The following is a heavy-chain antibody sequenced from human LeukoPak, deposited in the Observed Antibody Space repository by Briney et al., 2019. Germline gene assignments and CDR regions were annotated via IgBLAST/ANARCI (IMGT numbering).Heavy chain of an antibody. CDR2: IYTSGST. CDR3: ARTGEYSGSGPSWAFGI. CDR1: GGSISSYY. J-gene: IGHJ3*02. V-gene: IGHV4-4*09. Sequence: PSETLSLTCTVSGGSISSYYWSWIRQPPGKGLEWIGYIYTSGSTNYNPSLKSRVTISVDTSKNQFSLKLSSVTAADTAVYFCARTGEYSGSGPSWAFGIWGQGTMVTVSS. D-gene: IGHD3-10*01.